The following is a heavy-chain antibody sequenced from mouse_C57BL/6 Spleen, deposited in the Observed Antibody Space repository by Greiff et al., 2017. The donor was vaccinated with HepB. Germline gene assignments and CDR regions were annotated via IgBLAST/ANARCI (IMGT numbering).Heavy chain of an antibody. CDR3: ARRGVNWDVS. CDR1: GYTFTSYW. V-gene: IGHV1-50*01. J-gene: IGHJ3*01. CDR2: IDTSDSYT. D-gene: IGHD4-1*01. Sequence: QVQLQQPGAELVKPGASVKLSCKASGYTFTSYWMQWVKQRPGQGLEWIGEIDTSDSYTNYNQKCKGKATLTVDTSSSTAYMQLSSLTSEDSAVYYCARRGVNWDVSWGQGTLVTVAA.